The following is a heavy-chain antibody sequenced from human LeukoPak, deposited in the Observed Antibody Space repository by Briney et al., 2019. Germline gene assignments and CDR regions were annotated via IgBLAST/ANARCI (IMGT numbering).Heavy chain of an antibody. V-gene: IGHV3-23*01. D-gene: IGHD3-10*01. Sequence: GGSLRLSCAASGFTFSYYAMSWVRQAPGEGLEWVSCINANDGSTYYADSVKGRFTISRDNSKSALYLQMNSLRADDTALYYCAKAFNYGSGYNYKTFDSWGQGTLVTVSS. CDR1: GFTFSYYA. CDR3: AKAFNYGSGYNYKTFDS. CDR2: INANDGST. J-gene: IGHJ4*02.